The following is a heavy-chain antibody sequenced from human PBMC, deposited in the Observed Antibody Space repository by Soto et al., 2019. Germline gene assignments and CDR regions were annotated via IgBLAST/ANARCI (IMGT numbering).Heavy chain of an antibody. Sequence: EVQLVETGGGLIQPGGSVRLSCAASGFTVSSNYMSWVRQAPGKGLEWVSVIYSGGSTYYADSVKGRFTISRDNSKNTLYLQMNSLRAEDMAVYYCARRSYSSSPDDYWGQGTLVTVSS. V-gene: IGHV3-53*02. J-gene: IGHJ4*02. D-gene: IGHD6-6*01. CDR3: ARRSYSSSPDDY. CDR1: GFTVSSNY. CDR2: IYSGGST.